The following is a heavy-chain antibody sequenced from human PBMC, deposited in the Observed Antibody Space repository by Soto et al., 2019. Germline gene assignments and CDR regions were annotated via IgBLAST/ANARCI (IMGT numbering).Heavy chain of an antibody. CDR2: IWHTGRA. CDR3: VRDSRTGCSSINCYMH. V-gene: IGHV4-4*02. CDR1: GDSLTNNHW. Sequence: QLQLRESGPGLVQPSGTLSLTCDVSGDSLTNNHWWSWVRQAPGKGLEWIGEIWHTGRANYNPSLNSRVAIAIDKSKNQFSLKLRSVTAADTAVYYCVRDSRTGCSSINCYMHWGQGTLVIVSS. D-gene: IGHD2-15*01. J-gene: IGHJ4*02.